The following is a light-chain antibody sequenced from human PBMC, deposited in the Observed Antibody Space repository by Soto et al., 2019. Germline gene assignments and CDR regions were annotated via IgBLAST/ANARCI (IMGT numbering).Light chain of an antibody. Sequence: QLVLTQPPSVSGTPGQRVTISCSGSSSNIGNNFVYWYQHLPGAAPTLVVYSDNHRPSGVPVRFSGSKSGTSASLTISGLRSEDEATYYCATWDDSLSGFVVFGGGTQLTVL. V-gene: IGLV1-47*01. CDR1: SSNIGNNF. J-gene: IGLJ7*01. CDR3: ATWDDSLSGFVV. CDR2: SDN.